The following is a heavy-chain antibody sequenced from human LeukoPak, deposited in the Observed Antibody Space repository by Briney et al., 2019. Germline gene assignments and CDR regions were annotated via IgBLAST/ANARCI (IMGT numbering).Heavy chain of an antibody. CDR3: ARSGFGELFYYNYGMDV. CDR2: IYSGGST. CDR1: GFTVSSNY. Sequence: GGSLRLSCAASGFTVSSNYMSWVRQAPGKGLEWVSVIYSGGSTYYADSVKGRFTISRDNSKNTLYLQMNSLRAEDTAVYYCARSGFGELFYYNYGMDVWGQGTTVTVSS. D-gene: IGHD3-10*01. V-gene: IGHV3-53*01. J-gene: IGHJ6*02.